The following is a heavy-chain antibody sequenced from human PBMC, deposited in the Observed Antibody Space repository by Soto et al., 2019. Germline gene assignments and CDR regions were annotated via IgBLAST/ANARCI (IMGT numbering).Heavy chain of an antibody. D-gene: IGHD3-3*02. CDR3: ARDVPATAAFLWDC. V-gene: IGHV1-18*01. CDR1: GYTFSNYG. Sequence: GASVKVSCKASGYTFSNYGTSWVRKAPGQGLEWMGWISAYNGNTHYAQKFQGRVTMTTDTSTGTAYMELRSLRSDDTAVYYCARDVPATAAFLWDCWGQGTQVTVSS. CDR2: ISAYNGNT. J-gene: IGHJ4*02.